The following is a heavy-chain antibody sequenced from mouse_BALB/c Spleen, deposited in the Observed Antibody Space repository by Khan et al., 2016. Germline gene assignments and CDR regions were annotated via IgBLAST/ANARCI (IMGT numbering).Heavy chain of an antibody. J-gene: IGHJ1*01. CDR3: ARGRDGNYVYWYFDV. CDR2: ISCYNGAT. Sequence: LVKTGASVKISCKASGYSFTGYYMHWVKQSHGKSLEWIGYISCYNGATSYNQKFKGMATFTVDTSSSTAYMQFNSLTSEDSAVYYCARGRDGNYVYWYFDVWGAGTTVTVSS. V-gene: IGHV1S34*01. CDR1: GYSFTGYY. D-gene: IGHD2-1*01.